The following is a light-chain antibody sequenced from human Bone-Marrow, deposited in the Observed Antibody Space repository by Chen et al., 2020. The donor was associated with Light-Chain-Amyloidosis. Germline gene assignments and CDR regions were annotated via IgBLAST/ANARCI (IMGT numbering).Light chain of an antibody. CDR2: EVP. Sequence: QSALTQPASVSGSPGQSITISCPGTSSDVGGDNNVSWYQNHPDKAPKLMIYEVPNRPSWVPDRFSGSKSDNPASLTISGLQTEDEADYFCSSYTITNTLVFGSGTRVTVL. CDR1: SSDVGGDNN. J-gene: IGLJ1*01. V-gene: IGLV2-14*01. CDR3: SSYTITNTLV.